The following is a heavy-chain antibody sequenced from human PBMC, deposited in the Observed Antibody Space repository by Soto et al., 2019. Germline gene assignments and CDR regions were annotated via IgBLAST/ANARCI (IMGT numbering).Heavy chain of an antibody. J-gene: IGHJ4*02. Sequence: QVQLVQSGPEVKKPGSSVRVSCKVSGGTFNSYTISWVRQAPGQGLEWMGRIIPILGIVNYAQNFRDRITISADKSTTTVYMELSGLRSEDTAMYSCSRLGITVADPTNDYWGQGTLVTVSS. D-gene: IGHD6-19*01. CDR2: IIPILGIV. CDR3: SRLGITVADPTNDY. V-gene: IGHV1-69*02. CDR1: GGTFNSYT.